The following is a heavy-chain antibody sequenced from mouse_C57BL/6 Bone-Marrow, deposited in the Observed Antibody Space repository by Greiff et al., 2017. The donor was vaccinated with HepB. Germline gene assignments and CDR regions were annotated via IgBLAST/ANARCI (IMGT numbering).Heavy chain of an antibody. CDR2: ISSGGSYT. Sequence: EVKLVESGGDLVKPGGSLKLSCAASGFTFSSYGMSWVRQTPDKRLEWVATISSGGSYTYYPDSVKGRFTISRDNAKNTLYLQMSSLKSEDTAMYYCARQLLLRYRFYAMDYWGQGTSVTVSS. D-gene: IGHD1-1*01. CDR3: ARQLLLRYRFYAMDY. CDR1: GFTFSSYG. J-gene: IGHJ4*01. V-gene: IGHV5-6*01.